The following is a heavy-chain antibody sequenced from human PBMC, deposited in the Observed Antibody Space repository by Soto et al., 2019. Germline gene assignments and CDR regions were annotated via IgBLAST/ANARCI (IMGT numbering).Heavy chain of an antibody. CDR2: ISSSSSYI. V-gene: IGHV3-21*01. J-gene: IGHJ5*02. Sequence: GGSLRLSCAASGFTFSSYSMNWVRQAPGKGLEWVSSISSSSSYIYYADSVKGRFTISRDNAKNSLYLQMNSLRAEDTAVYYCARDFTTRNWNWFDPWGQGTLVTVSS. CDR1: GFTFSSYS. CDR3: ARDFTTRNWNWFDP. D-gene: IGHD1-1*01.